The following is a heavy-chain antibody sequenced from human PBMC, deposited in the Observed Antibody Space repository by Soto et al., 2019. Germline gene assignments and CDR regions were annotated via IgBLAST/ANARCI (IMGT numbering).Heavy chain of an antibody. CDR1: GFRFEDEA. CDR2: ITWNSFLT. V-gene: IGHV3-9*01. D-gene: IGHD3-16*01. Sequence: EVQLVESGGGMVQPGGSLRISCAASGFRFEDEAMHWVRQVPGKGLDWVAGITWNSFLTHYSDSVRGLFTISRDNPKKSLQLQLESLRIEERAVYYDTKDPSCWGGGLDMRGQGTRVTVSS. J-gene: IGHJ3*02. CDR3: TKDPSCWGGGLDM.